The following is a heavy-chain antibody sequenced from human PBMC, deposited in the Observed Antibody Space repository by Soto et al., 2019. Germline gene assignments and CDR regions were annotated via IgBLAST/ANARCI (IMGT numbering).Heavy chain of an antibody. V-gene: IGHV1-18*01. Sequence: QVHLVQSGAEVKKPGASVKVSCKGSGYTFTSYGITWVRQAPGQGLEWMGWISAHNGNTDYAQKLQGRVTVTRDTSPSTAYMELRSLRSDDPAVYYCARGRYGDYWGQGALVTVSS. CDR2: ISAHNGNT. CDR3: ARGRYGDY. J-gene: IGHJ4*02. D-gene: IGHD1-1*01. CDR1: GYTFTSYG.